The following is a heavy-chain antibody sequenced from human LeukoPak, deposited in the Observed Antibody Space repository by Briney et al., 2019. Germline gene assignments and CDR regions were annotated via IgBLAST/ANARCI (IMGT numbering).Heavy chain of an antibody. V-gene: IGHV3-30*03. CDR2: ISYDGSNK. J-gene: IGHJ4*02. CDR3: ARDYDYGDPEYFDY. CDR1: GFTFSSYG. D-gene: IGHD4-17*01. Sequence: GGSLRLSCAASGFTFSSYGMHWVRQAPGKGLEWVAVISYDGSNKYYADSVKGRFTISRDNSKNTLYLQMNSLRAEDTAVYYCARDYDYGDPEYFDYWGQGTLVTVSS.